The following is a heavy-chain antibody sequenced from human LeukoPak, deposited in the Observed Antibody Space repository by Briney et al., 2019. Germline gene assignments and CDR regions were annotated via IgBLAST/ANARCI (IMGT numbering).Heavy chain of an antibody. CDR1: GGSNSSYY. CDR3: ARVVPAAMDASGWYDY. D-gene: IGHD2-2*01. V-gene: IGHV4-59*01. J-gene: IGHJ4*02. CDR2: IYYSGST. Sequence: SETLSLTCTVSGGSNSSYYWSWIRQPPGTGLEWIGYIYYSGSTNYNPSLKSRVTISVDTSKNQFSLKLSSVTAADTAVYYCARVVPAAMDASGWYDYWGQGTLVTVSS.